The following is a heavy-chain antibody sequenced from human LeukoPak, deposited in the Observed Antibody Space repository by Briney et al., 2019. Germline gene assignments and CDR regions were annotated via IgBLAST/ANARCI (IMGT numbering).Heavy chain of an antibody. J-gene: IGHJ4*02. Sequence: ASVKVSCKASGYTFTGYYMHWVRQAPGQGLEWMGWINPNSGGTNYAQKFQGRVTMTRDTSISTAYMELSRLRSDDTAVYYCAILIVVVPAARDYRGQGTLVTVSS. CDR1: GYTFTGYY. D-gene: IGHD2-2*01. CDR3: AILIVVVPAARDY. CDR2: INPNSGGT. V-gene: IGHV1-2*02.